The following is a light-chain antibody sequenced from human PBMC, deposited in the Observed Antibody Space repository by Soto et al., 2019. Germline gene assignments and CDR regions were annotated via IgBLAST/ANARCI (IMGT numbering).Light chain of an antibody. J-gene: IGLJ1*01. CDR3: CSYAGSRYV. Sequence: QSVLTQPPSASGTPGQRVTISCSGSSSNIGSNSVNWYHQVAGTAPKLLIHSDNQRPSGVPDRFSGSKSGNTASLTISGLQAEDEADYYCCSYAGSRYVFGTGTKVTVL. CDR1: SSNIGSNS. V-gene: IGLV1-44*01. CDR2: SDN.